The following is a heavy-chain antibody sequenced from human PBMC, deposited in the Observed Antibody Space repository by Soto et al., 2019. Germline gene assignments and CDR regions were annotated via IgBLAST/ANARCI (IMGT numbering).Heavy chain of an antibody. Sequence: PLETMGLPYAVSCGTSGNGGCSWILNRKPPGKVLEWMGYIYHSGSTYYNPFLKSRVTISVDRSKNQFSLKLSSVTAADTAVYYFARVGIVATHTIFFDFWGQGTLVTVSS. J-gene: IGHJ4*02. CDR1: CGTSGNGGCS. CDR3: ARVGIVATHTIFFDF. V-gene: IGHV4-30-2*01. D-gene: IGHD5-12*01. CDR2: IYHSGST.